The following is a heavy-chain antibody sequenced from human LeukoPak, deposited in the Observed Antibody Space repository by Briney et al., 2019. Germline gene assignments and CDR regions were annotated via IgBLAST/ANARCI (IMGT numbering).Heavy chain of an antibody. J-gene: IGHJ4*02. V-gene: IGHV4-34*01. CDR2: INHSGST. D-gene: IGHD2-15*01. CDR3: ARVQYIFDY. Sequence: TSETLSLTCAVYGGSFSGYYWSWIRQPPGKGLEWIGEINHSGSTNYNPSLKSRVTISVDTSKNQFSPKLSSVTAADTAVYYCARVQYIFDYWGQGTLVTVSS. CDR1: GGSFSGYY.